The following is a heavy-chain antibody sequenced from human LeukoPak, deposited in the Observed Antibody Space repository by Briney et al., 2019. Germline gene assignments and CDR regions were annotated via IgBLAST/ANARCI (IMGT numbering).Heavy chain of an antibody. J-gene: IGHJ4*02. V-gene: IGHV4-4*07. Sequence: PSETLSLTCTVSGGSISSYYWSWIRQPAGKGLEWIGRIQTSGSTNYNPSLKSRGTMSMDTSKNQFSLKLSSVTAADTAVYYCARDARGSSGSYDYFDYWGQGTLVTVSS. CDR3: ARDARGSSGSYDYFDY. CDR1: GGSISSYY. D-gene: IGHD1-26*01. CDR2: IQTSGST.